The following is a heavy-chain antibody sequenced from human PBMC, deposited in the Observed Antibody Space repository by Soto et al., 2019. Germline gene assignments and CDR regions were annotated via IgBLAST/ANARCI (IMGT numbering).Heavy chain of an antibody. Sequence: QVQLVESGGGVVQPGRSLRLSCAASGFTFSSYGMHWVRQAPGKGLEWVAVISYDGSNKYYADSVKGRFTISRDNSKNTLYLQMNSLRAEDTAVYYCAKFVGGYYYYGMDVWGRGTTVTVSS. CDR3: AKFVGGYYYYGMDV. CDR1: GFTFSSYG. V-gene: IGHV3-30*18. J-gene: IGHJ6*02. D-gene: IGHD3-16*01. CDR2: ISYDGSNK.